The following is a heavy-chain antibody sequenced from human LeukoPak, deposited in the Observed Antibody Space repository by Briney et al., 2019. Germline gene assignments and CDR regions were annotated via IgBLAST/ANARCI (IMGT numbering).Heavy chain of an antibody. V-gene: IGHV3-7*01. J-gene: IGHJ3*02. CDR2: IKQDGSEK. CDR3: AREVPGNDAFDI. Sequence: GGSLRLSCAASGFTFSTYWMSWVRQAPGKGLEWVANIKQDGSEKYYVDSVKGRYTISRDNAKNTLYLQMNSLRAEDTAVYYCAREVPGNDAFDIWGQGTMVTVSS. D-gene: IGHD2-2*01. CDR1: GFTFSTYW.